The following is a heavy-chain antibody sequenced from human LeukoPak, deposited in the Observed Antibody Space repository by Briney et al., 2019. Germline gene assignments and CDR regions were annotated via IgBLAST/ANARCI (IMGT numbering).Heavy chain of an antibody. V-gene: IGHV1-69*13. D-gene: IGHD3-3*01. Sequence: SVKVSCKASGGTFSSYAISWVRQAPGQGREWMGGIIPIFGTANYAQKFQGRVTITADESTSTAYMELSSLRSEDTAVYYCARNVPIFGVVTHLYYYYYMDVWGKGTTVTVSS. CDR3: ARNVPIFGVVTHLYYYYYMDV. J-gene: IGHJ6*03. CDR2: IIPIFGTA. CDR1: GGTFSSYA.